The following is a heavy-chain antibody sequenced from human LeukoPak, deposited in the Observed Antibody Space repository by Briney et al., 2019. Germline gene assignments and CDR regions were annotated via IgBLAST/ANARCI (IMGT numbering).Heavy chain of an antibody. CDR1: GVTFSSYS. CDR2: ISSSTTTI. J-gene: IGHJ3*02. CDR3: AKERYGYAFDS. V-gene: IGHV3-21*01. Sequence: GGSLRLSCAASGVTFSSYSMNWVRQVPGQGRGLVSSISSSTTTIYYADSVKCRFTISRDNSKNTLYLQMNSLRAEDTAVYYCAKERYGYAFDSWGQGTMVTVSS. D-gene: IGHD5-18*01.